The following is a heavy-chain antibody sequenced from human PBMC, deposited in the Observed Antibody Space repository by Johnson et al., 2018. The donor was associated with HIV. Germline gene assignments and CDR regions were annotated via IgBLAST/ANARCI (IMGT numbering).Heavy chain of an antibody. Sequence: VQLVESGGGLVQPGGSLRLSCAASGFTVSTNYMSWIRQAPGKGLEWVSVIYSGDTTYYAGSVKGRFTISRDNSKNTLYLQMNSLRVDDTAIYYCARDSQWELRPDAFDIWGQGTMVTVSS. CDR2: IYSGDTT. D-gene: IGHD1-26*01. V-gene: IGHV3-66*01. J-gene: IGHJ3*02. CDR1: GFTVSTNY. CDR3: ARDSQWELRPDAFDI.